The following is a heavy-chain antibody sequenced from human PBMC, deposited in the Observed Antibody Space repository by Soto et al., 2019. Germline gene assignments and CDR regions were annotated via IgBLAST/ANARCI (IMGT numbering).Heavy chain of an antibody. CDR1: GYSFTSYW. J-gene: IGHJ5*02. V-gene: IGHV5-10-1*01. Sequence: GESLKISCKGSGYSFTSYWISWVRQMPGKGLEWMGRIDPSDSYTNYSPSFQGHVTISADKSISTAYLQWSSLKASDTAMYYCARGATIFGVVNWFDPWGQGTLVTVSS. CDR3: ARGATIFGVVNWFDP. D-gene: IGHD3-3*01. CDR2: IDPSDSYT.